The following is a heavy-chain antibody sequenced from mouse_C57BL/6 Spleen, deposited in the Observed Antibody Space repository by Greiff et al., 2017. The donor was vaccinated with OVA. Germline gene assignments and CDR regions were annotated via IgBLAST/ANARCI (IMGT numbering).Heavy chain of an antibody. D-gene: IGHD2-4*01. V-gene: IGHV1-53*01. CDR1: GYTFTSYW. J-gene: IGHJ4*01. Sequence: QVQLQQSGTELVKPGASVKLSCKASGYTFTSYWMHWVKQRPGQGLEWIGNINPSNGGTNYNEKFKSKATLTVDKSSSTAYMQLSSLTSEDSAVYYCASYPGYDYDVYAMDYWGQGTSVTVSS. CDR2: INPSNGGT. CDR3: ASYPGYDYDVYAMDY.